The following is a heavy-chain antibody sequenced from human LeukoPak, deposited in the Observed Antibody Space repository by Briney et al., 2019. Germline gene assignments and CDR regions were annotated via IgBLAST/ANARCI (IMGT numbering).Heavy chain of an antibody. CDR3: ARGLRRQLAFDY. J-gene: IGHJ4*02. CDR1: GGSFSGYY. CDR2: INHSGST. V-gene: IGHV4-34*01. D-gene: IGHD6-13*01. Sequence: SETLSLTCAVYGGSFSGYYWSWIRQPPGKGLEWIGEINHSGSTNYNPSLKSRVTISVDTSKNQFSLKLSSVTAADTAVYYCARGLRRQLAFDYWGQGTLVTVSS.